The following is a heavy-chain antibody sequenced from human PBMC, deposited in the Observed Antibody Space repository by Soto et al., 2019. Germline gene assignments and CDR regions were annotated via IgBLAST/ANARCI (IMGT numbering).Heavy chain of an antibody. J-gene: IGHJ4*02. Sequence: QVQLVQSGAEVKKPGSSVKVSCKASGGTFSSYTISWVRQAPGQGLEWMGRIIPILGIANYAQKFQGRVTITADKTTSTAYMELSSLRSEDTAVYYCARVGATRGVDYWGQGTLVNVSS. CDR1: GGTFSSYT. CDR2: IIPILGIA. CDR3: ARVGATRGVDY. D-gene: IGHD1-26*01. V-gene: IGHV1-69*02.